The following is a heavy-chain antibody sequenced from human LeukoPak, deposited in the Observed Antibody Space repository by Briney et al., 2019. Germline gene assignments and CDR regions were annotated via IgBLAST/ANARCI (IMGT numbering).Heavy chain of an antibody. Sequence: PSETLSLTCAVSGGSISSGGYSWSWIRQPPGKGLEWIGYIYHSGSTYYNPSLKSRVTRSVDRSKNQFSLKLSSVTAADTAVYYCASVVPAAIPYNWFDPWGQGTLVTVSS. CDR3: ASVVPAAIPYNWFDP. V-gene: IGHV4-30-2*01. CDR2: IYHSGST. CDR1: GGSISSGGYS. J-gene: IGHJ5*02. D-gene: IGHD2-2*01.